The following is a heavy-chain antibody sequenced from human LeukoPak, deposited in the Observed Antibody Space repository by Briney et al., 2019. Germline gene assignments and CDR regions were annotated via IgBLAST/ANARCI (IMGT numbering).Heavy chain of an antibody. Sequence: SQPLSLPCAISGDSVSSNSAACNWVRQSPSGGLGWLRMLYYRSKSTWYTDYAVSVESRITINPDTSKNQFSLQLSSVTPEDTAVYYCARVNVGSAIFEPNWFDPWGQGTLVTVSS. CDR1: GDSVSSNSAA. J-gene: IGHJ5*02. D-gene: IGHD3-3*01. CDR2: LYYRSKSTWYT. V-gene: IGHV6-1*01. CDR3: ARVNVGSAIFEPNWFDP.